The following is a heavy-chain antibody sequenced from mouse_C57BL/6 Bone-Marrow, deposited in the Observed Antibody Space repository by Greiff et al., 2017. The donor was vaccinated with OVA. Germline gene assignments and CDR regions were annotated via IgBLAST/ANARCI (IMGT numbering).Heavy chain of an antibody. CDR1: GFSLTSYG. CDR3: ARMRWLLRYYAMDY. J-gene: IGHJ4*01. V-gene: IGHV2-2*02. Sequence: VKLVASGPGLVQPSQSLSITCKVSGFSLTSYGVHWVRQSPGKGLEWLGEIWSGGSTAYNAAFISRLSISKDNSKSHVFFKMNSLQANNTAIYDCARMRWLLRYYAMDYWGQGTSVTVSS. CDR2: IWSGGST. D-gene: IGHD2-3*01.